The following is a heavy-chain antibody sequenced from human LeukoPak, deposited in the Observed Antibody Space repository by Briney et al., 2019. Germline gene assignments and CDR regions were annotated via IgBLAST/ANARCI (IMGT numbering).Heavy chain of an antibody. CDR2: INTNTGNP. CDR3: ASYDLGDY. CDR1: GYTFTNYA. D-gene: IGHD3-22*01. Sequence: PRASVNVSCTASGYTFTNYAMNWVRQAPGQGLEWMGWINTNTGNPTYAQDFTGRFVFSLDTSVSTAYLQISSLKAEDTAVYYCASYDLGDYWGQGTLVTVSS. J-gene: IGHJ4*02. V-gene: IGHV7-4-1*02.